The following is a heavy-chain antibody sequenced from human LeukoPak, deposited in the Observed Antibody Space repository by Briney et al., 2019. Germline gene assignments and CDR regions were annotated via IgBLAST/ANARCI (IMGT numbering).Heavy chain of an antibody. V-gene: IGHV4-4*07. CDR1: DDSFSSHY. J-gene: IGHJ4*02. CDR3: ARVASDSSGFFDY. D-gene: IGHD3-22*01. Sequence: SETLSLTCAVSDDSFSSHYWTWIRQPAGKGLEWIGRIYISGSTKYNPSLKSRVTMSVDTSKSQFSLNLSSVTAADTAVYYCARVASDSSGFFDYWGQGTLVTVSS. CDR2: IYISGST.